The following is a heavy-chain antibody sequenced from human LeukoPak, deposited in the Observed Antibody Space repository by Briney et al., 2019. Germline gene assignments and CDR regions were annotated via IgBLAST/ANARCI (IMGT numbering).Heavy chain of an antibody. V-gene: IGHV3-23*01. CDR3: AKEENYCDSSGYRHNAY. CDR1: GFTFSSYA. D-gene: IGHD3-22*01. Sequence: GGSLRLSCAASGFTFSSYAMSWVRQAPGKGLEWVSAISGSGGRTYYADSVKGRFTISRDNSKNTLYLQMNSLRAEDTAVYYCAKEENYCDSSGYRHNAYWGQGTLVTVSP. J-gene: IGHJ4*02. CDR2: ISGSGGRT.